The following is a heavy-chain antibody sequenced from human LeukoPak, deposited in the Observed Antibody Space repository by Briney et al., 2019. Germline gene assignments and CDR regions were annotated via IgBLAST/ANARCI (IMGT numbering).Heavy chain of an antibody. Sequence: GGSLRLSCAASGFTFSDYYMSWVRQAPGKGLKWVANIKQDGSEKYYVDSVKGRFTISRDNAKNSLFLQMNSLRAEDTAVYYCARLGSYADFDYWGQGTLVTVSS. V-gene: IGHV3-7*01. J-gene: IGHJ4*02. CDR2: IKQDGSEK. CDR3: ARLGSYADFDY. CDR1: GFTFSDYY. D-gene: IGHD2-15*01.